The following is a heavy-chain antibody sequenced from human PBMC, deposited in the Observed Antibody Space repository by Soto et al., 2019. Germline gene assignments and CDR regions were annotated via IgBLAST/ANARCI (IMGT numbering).Heavy chain of an antibody. CDR2: INPTDESP. D-gene: IGHD3-16*01. J-gene: IGHJ4*02. CDR1: GYTLTSYY. V-gene: IGHV1-46*01. Sequence: GASVKVYCKASGYTLTSYYMHWVRQAPGQGLEWMGIINPTDESPDYAQKFRGRVTITRDTSTSTVYMELRSLRSEDTAVYFCARGVNLGPDFWGQGTLVTVSS. CDR3: ARGVNLGPDF.